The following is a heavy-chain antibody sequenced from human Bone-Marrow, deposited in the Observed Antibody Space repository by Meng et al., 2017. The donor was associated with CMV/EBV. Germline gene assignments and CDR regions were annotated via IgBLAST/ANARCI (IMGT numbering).Heavy chain of an antibody. V-gene: IGHV1-18*01. CDR3: ARDREAARPGWFDP. Sequence: QVQLAQSGAEVKRPGASVKVSCKAPGYSFSTYGINWVRQAPGQGLEWMGWISAYNGDTNYAQKFQGRVSMTTDTSTSTAYMEVRSLRSDDSGIYYCARDREAARPGWFDPWGQGTLVTVSS. D-gene: IGHD6-6*01. CDR1: GYSFSTYG. CDR2: ISAYNGDT. J-gene: IGHJ5*02.